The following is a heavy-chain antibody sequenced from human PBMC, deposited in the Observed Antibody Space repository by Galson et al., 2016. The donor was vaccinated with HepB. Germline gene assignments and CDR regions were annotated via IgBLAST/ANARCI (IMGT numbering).Heavy chain of an antibody. CDR3: ARARRDLWSDYRGHHAFDI. V-gene: IGHV3-66*02. D-gene: IGHD3-3*01. Sequence: SLRLSCAASGFTVSDNYMSWVRQSPGKGLEWVSVIDTGGSTYYSDSVEGRLTISRDYSKNTLFLQMDSLQPEDTAVYFCARARRDLWSDYRGHHAFDIWGQGTVVTVSS. CDR1: GFTVSDNY. CDR2: IDTGGST. J-gene: IGHJ3*02.